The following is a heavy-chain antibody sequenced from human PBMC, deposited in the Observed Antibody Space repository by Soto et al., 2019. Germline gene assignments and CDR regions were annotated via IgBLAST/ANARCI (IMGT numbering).Heavy chain of an antibody. J-gene: IGHJ6*02. Sequence: PSETLSLTCTVSGGSVSSSSYYWGWIRQPPGKGLEWIGSIYYSGSTYYNPSLKSRVTISVDTSKNQFSLKLSSVTAADTAVYYCARQHLTGRYYYGMDVWGQGTTVTVSS. CDR2: IYYSGST. V-gene: IGHV4-39*01. CDR1: GGSVSSSSYY. CDR3: ARQHLTGRYYYGMDV. D-gene: IGHD3-9*01.